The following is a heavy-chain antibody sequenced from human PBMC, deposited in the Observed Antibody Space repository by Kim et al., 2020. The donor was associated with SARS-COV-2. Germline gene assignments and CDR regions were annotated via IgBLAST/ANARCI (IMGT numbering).Heavy chain of an antibody. J-gene: IGHJ4*02. Sequence: IANYAQKFQGRVTITADKSTSTAYMELSSLRSEDTAVYYCAREGIRGFDYWGQGTLVTVSS. V-gene: IGHV1-69*04. CDR2: IA. D-gene: IGHD5-18*01. CDR3: AREGIRGFDY.